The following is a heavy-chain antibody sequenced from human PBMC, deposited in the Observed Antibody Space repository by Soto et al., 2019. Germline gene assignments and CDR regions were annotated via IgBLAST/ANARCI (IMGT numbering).Heavy chain of an antibody. V-gene: IGHV1-69*01. CDR3: ARYCMGGVVRYFDL. J-gene: IGHJ2*01. CDR2: LIPIFGTA. D-gene: IGHD3-3*01. Sequence: QLPLVQSGAEVKKPGSSVKVSCKASGGTFSSYAISWVRQAPGQGLEWMGGLIPIFGTANYAQKFQGRVTITADESTSTAYMELSRLRSEDTAVYYCARYCMGGVVRYFDLWGRGTLVTVSS. CDR1: GGTFSSYA.